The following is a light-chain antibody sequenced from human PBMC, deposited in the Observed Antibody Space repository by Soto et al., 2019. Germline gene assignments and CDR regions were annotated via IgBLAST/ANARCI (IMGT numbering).Light chain of an antibody. V-gene: IGKV3-20*01. CDR3: QQYSYLVT. CDR1: QSISSSY. J-gene: IGKJ4*01. CDR2: GTL. Sequence: EIVLSQSPDTLSLSPGERATLSCRASQSISSSYLAWYQQKPGQAPRLLIYGTLTRATGIPDRFSGSGSGTDFTLTISRLEPEDCALYFCQQYSYLVTFGGGTKVEIK.